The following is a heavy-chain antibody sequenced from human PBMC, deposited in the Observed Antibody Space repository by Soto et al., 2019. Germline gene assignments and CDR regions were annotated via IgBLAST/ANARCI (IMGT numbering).Heavy chain of an antibody. Sequence: ASVKVSCKASGYTFTSYDINWVRQSTGQGLELMGWMNPNSGNTGYAQKFQGRVTMTRNTSISTAYMELRSLGSEDTAVYYCARDDYYDSSGYQIWGQGTMVTVSS. J-gene: IGHJ3*02. CDR3: ARDDYYDSSGYQI. V-gene: IGHV1-8*01. CDR1: GYTFTSYD. CDR2: MNPNSGNT. D-gene: IGHD3-22*01.